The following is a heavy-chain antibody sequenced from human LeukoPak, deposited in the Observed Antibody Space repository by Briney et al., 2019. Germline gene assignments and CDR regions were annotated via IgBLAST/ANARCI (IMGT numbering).Heavy chain of an antibody. Sequence: GGSLRLSCAASGFTFSSYGMHWVRQAPGRGLEWVAFIRYDGSNKYYADSVKGRFTISRDNSKNTLYLQMNSLRAEDTAVYYCAKRTRPYYYYMDVWGKGTTVTVSS. V-gene: IGHV3-30*02. CDR2: IRYDGSNK. CDR3: AKRTRPYYYYMDV. D-gene: IGHD6-6*01. CDR1: GFTFSSYG. J-gene: IGHJ6*03.